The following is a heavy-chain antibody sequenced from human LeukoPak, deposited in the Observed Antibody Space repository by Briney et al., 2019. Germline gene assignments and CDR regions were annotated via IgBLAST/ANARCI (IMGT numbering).Heavy chain of an antibody. CDR1: GGSFSDYS. CDR2: INPRGGI. V-gene: IGHV4-34*01. Sequence: NTSETLSLTCAVYGGSFSDYSWSWIRQSPGKGLEWIGDINPRGGINFNPSLKSRVLISLDTSRTQFSLKLDSVTAADTAVYYCAREQALPGVTTFGVVVMGYFDNWGQGALVTVSS. J-gene: IGHJ4*02. D-gene: IGHD3-3*01. CDR3: AREQALPGVTTFGVVVMGYFDN.